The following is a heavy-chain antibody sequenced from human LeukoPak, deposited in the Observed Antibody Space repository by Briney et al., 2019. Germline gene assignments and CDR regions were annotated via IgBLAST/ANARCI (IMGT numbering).Heavy chain of an antibody. Sequence: PGGSLRLPCAASGFTFSSYGMHWVRQAPGKGLEWVAVIWYDGSNKYYADSVKGRFTISRDNSKNTLYLQMNSLRAEDTAVYYCARDDYYDSSGYSSGLDYWGQGTLVTVSS. J-gene: IGHJ4*02. V-gene: IGHV3-33*01. CDR1: GFTFSSYG. CDR3: ARDDYYDSSGYSSGLDY. CDR2: IWYDGSNK. D-gene: IGHD3-22*01.